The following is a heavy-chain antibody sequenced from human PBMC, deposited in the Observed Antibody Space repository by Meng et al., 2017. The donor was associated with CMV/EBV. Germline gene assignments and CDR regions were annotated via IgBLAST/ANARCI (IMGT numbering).Heavy chain of an antibody. CDR1: GFTFSSYD. J-gene: IGHJ3*02. D-gene: IGHD6-13*01. CDR3: ARDPSSSSWYPVDAFDI. CDR2: ISSSGSTI. V-gene: IGHV3-48*03. Sequence: GGSLRLSCAASGFTFSSYDMNWVRQAPGKGLEWVSYISSSGSTIYYADSVKGRFTISRDNAKNSLYLQMNSLRAEDTAVYYCARDPSSSSWYPVDAFDIWGQGTMVTVSS.